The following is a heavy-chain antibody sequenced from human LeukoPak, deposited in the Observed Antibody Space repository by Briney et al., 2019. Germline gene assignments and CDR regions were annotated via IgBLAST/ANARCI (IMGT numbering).Heavy chain of an antibody. J-gene: IGHJ1*01. D-gene: IGHD3-10*01. CDR3: ARHRRVGELSFSQYFQH. V-gene: IGHV4-39*01. CDR2: IYYSGST. Sequence: SETLSLTCTVSGGSISSSSYYWGWIRQPPGKGLEWIGSIYYSGSTYYNPSLKSRVTISVDTSKNQFSLKLSSVTAADTAVYYCARHRRVGELSFSQYFQHWGQGTLVTVSS. CDR1: GGSISSSSYY.